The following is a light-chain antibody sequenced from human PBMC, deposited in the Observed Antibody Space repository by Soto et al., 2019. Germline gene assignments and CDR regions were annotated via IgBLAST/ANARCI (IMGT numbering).Light chain of an antibody. CDR1: QSVPSTY. CDR3: QQYGHSPPFT. Sequence: EIVLTQSPGTLSLSPGERATLSCRASQSVPSTYLAWYQQRPGQAPRLLIYGVSSRAPGIPDRFSGRGSGADFPPTISRREPEDFAVYFCQQYGHSPPFTFGPGTKVDFK. J-gene: IGKJ3*01. CDR2: GVS. V-gene: IGKV3-20*01.